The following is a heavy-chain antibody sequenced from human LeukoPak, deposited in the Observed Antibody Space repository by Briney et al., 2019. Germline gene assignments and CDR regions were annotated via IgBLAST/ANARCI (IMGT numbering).Heavy chain of an antibody. V-gene: IGHV1-69*13. J-gene: IGHJ6*02. CDR3: ARGARGYYYDSSGYYRPSSYYYGMDV. CDR2: IIPIFGTA. CDR1: GGTFSSYA. Sequence: SVKVSCKASGGTFSSYAISWVRQAPGQRLEWMGGIIPIFGTANYAQKFQGRVTITADESTSTAYMELSSLRSEDTAVYYCARGARGYYYDSSGYYRPSSYYYGMDVWGQGTTVTVSS. D-gene: IGHD3-22*01.